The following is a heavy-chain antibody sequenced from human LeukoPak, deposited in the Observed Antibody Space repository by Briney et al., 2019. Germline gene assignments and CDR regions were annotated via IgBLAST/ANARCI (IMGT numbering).Heavy chain of an antibody. Sequence: PSETLSLTCTVSGGSISSSYYWSWIRQPPGKGLEWIGFIYYTGNTNYNPSLKSRVTISVDTSKNQFSLKLSSVTAADTAVYYCAAVEGGYETPQGPFDYWGQGTLVTVSS. CDR1: GGSISSSYY. D-gene: IGHD5-12*01. J-gene: IGHJ4*02. CDR3: AAVEGGYETPQGPFDY. V-gene: IGHV4-59*01. CDR2: IYYTGNT.